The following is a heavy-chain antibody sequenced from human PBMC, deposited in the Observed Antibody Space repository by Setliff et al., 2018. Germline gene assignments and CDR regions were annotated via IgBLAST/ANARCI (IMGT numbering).Heavy chain of an antibody. CDR3: ARDEGSGWYVGY. CDR2: INPSGGST. V-gene: IGHV1-46*01. CDR1: GYPFTDYY. Sequence: GASVKVSCKTSGYPFTDYYMHWVRQAPGQGLEWMGIINPSGGSTSYAQKFQGRVTMTRDTSTSTVYMELSSLRSEDTAVYYCARDEGSGWYVGYWGQGTLVTVSS. D-gene: IGHD6-19*01. J-gene: IGHJ4*02.